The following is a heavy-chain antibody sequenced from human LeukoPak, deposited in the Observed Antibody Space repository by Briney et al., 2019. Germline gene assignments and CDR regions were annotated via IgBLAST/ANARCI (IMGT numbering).Heavy chain of an antibody. Sequence: QSSETLSLTCTVSGGSISGYYWSWLRQPPGKGLEWIGYIYLSGLTDYNPSLRSRVTIAVDTSRNQFSLKLTSATAADTAMYYCARDQRCSRSDGGCDQWYFDLWGRGTLVTVSS. D-gene: IGHD2-15*01. V-gene: IGHV4-59*01. J-gene: IGHJ2*01. CDR3: ARDQRCSRSDGGCDQWYFDL. CDR2: IYLSGLT. CDR1: GGSISGYY.